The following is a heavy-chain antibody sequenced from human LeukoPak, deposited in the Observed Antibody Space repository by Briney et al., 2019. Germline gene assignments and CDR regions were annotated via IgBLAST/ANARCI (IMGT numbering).Heavy chain of an antibody. CDR3: VKDIVPYDSIWGPFDF. V-gene: IGHV3-64D*06. CDR1: GFTFSDYA. Sequence: GGSLRLSCSPSGFTFSDYAMHWVRQAPGKGLEYVSSIGGDGSSPYYADSVKGRFTISRDNSKNTLYLQMSSLRTEDTALYYCVKDIVPYDSIWGPFDFWGQGTLVTVSS. J-gene: IGHJ4*02. CDR2: IGGDGSSP. D-gene: IGHD3-16*01.